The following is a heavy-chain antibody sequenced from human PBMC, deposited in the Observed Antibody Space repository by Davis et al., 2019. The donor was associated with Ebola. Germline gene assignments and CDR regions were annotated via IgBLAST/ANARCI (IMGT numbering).Heavy chain of an antibody. Sequence: GESLKISCAASGFTFSSYWMSWVRQAPGKGLEWVANIKQDGSEKYYVDSVKGRFTISRDNAKNSPYLQMNSLRAEDTAVYYCARRGASGWSPFDYWGQGTLVTVSS. CDR1: GFTFSSYW. V-gene: IGHV3-7*01. CDR2: IKQDGSEK. J-gene: IGHJ4*02. D-gene: IGHD3-3*01. CDR3: ARRGASGWSPFDY.